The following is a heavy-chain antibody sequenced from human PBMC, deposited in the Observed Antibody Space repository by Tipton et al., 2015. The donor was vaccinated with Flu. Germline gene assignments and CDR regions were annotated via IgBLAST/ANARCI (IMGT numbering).Heavy chain of an antibody. V-gene: IGHV4-38-2*01. CDR3: ARRDYSNYVSDPKSWFDP. CDR1: DYSISSGYY. D-gene: IGHD4-11*01. CDR2: VSRTGST. J-gene: IGHJ5*02. Sequence: TLSLTCAVSDYSISSGYYWGWIRQFPGKGLEWIGTVSRTGSTIYNPSLKSRVTISIDTSKNQFSLKMKSLTASDMAVYYCARRDYSNYVSDPKSWFDPWGQGALVTVSS.